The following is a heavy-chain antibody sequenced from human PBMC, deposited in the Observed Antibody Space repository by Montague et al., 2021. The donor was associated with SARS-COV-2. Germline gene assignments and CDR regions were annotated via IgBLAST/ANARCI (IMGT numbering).Heavy chain of an antibody. CDR3: ARGSMVRGGKVYYGVDV. CDR2: IYHCGST. J-gene: IGHJ6*02. D-gene: IGHD3-10*01. V-gene: IGHV4-30-2*01. CDR1: GGSISSGGYS. Sequence: TLSPTCAVSGGSISSGGYSWNWIRQPPGKGLEWIGYIYHCGSTYYNPSLKSRVTISLDSSKNQFSLNLTSVTAADTAVYYCARGSMVRGGKVYYGVDVWGQGTTVTVSS.